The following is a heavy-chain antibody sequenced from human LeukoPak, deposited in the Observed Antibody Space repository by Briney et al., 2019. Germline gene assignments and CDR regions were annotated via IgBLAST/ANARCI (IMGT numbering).Heavy chain of an antibody. CDR1: GFTFSSNS. V-gene: IGHV3-21*01. Sequence: GGSLRLSCAASGFTFSSNSMNWVRQAPGKGLEWVSSISSSSSYIYYADSVKGRFTISRDNAKNSLYLQMNSLRAEDTAVYYCARRAGAYSHPYDYWGQGTLVTVSS. CDR2: ISSSSSYI. D-gene: IGHD4/OR15-4a*01. CDR3: ARRAGAYSHPYDY. J-gene: IGHJ4*02.